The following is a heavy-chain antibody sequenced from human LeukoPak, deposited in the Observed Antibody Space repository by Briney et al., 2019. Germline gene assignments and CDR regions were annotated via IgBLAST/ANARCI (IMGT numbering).Heavy chain of an antibody. Sequence: SETLSLTCTVSGGSFSGYYWSWIRQPPGKGLEWIGHIYYSGSTNYNPSLKSRVTISVDTSKNQFSLKLSSVTAADTAVYYCAGMRGSAFFDFWGQGTLVTVSS. J-gene: IGHJ4*02. CDR1: GGSFSGYY. V-gene: IGHV4-59*01. CDR3: AGMRGSAFFDF. D-gene: IGHD2-15*01. CDR2: IYYSGST.